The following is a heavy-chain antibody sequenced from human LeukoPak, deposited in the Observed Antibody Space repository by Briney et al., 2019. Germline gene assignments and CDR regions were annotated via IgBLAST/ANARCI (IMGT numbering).Heavy chain of an antibody. CDR2: ISWNSGSI. Sequence: GGSLRLSCAASGFSFDRFTMNWVRQAPGKGLEWVSGISWNSGSIGYADSVKGRFTISRDNAKNSLYLQMNSLRAEDMALYYCAKDSSSGWYGEALDIWGQGTMVTVSS. V-gene: IGHV3-9*03. CDR3: AKDSSSGWYGEALDI. CDR1: GFSFDRFT. J-gene: IGHJ3*02. D-gene: IGHD6-19*01.